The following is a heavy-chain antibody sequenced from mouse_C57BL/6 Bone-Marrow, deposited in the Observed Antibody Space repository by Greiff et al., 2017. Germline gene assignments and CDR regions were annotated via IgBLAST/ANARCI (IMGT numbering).Heavy chain of an antibody. CDR2: INPYNGGT. J-gene: IGHJ2*01. Sequence: EVKLQESGPVLVKPGASVKMSCKASGYTFTDYYMNWVKQSHGKSLEWIGVINPYNGGTSYNQKFKGKATLTVDKSSSTAYMELNSLTSEDSAVYYCARWGTGTFFDYWGQGTTLTVSS. D-gene: IGHD4-1*01. CDR3: ARWGTGTFFDY. CDR1: GYTFTDYY. V-gene: IGHV1-19*01.